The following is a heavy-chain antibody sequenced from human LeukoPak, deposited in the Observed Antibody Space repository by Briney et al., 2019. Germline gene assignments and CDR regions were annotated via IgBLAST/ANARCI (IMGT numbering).Heavy chain of an antibody. CDR1: GYTFTGYY. CDR2: INPNSGGT. V-gene: IGHV1-2*06. J-gene: IGHJ5*02. D-gene: IGHD1-26*01. Sequence: ASVKVSCKASGYTFTGYYMHWVRQAPGQGLEWMGRINPNSGGTNYAQKFQGRVTMTRDTSISTAYMELSRLRSDDTAVYYCARGFRIVGAHNWFDPWGQGTLVTVS. CDR3: ARGFRIVGAHNWFDP.